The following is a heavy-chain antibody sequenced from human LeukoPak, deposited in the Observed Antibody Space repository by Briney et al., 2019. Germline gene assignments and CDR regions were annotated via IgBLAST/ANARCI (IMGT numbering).Heavy chain of an antibody. Sequence: GGSLRLSCAASGFTFSSYWMSWVRQAPGKGLEWVANIKQDGSEKYYVDPVKGRFTISRDNAKNSLYLQMNSLRAEDTAVYYCARVPRRRFLEWLYFDYWGQGTLVTVSS. D-gene: IGHD3-3*01. V-gene: IGHV3-7*01. J-gene: IGHJ4*02. CDR2: IKQDGSEK. CDR1: GFTFSSYW. CDR3: ARVPRRRFLEWLYFDY.